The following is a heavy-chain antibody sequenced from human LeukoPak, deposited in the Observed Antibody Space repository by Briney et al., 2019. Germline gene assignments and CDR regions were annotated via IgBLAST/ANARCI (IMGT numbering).Heavy chain of an antibody. CDR3: ARGSMVVVTAHHDY. CDR2: IIPILGIA. Sequence: SVKVSCKASGGTFSSYAISWVRQAPGQGLEWMGRIIPILGIANYAQKFQGRVTITADKSTSTAYMELSSLRSEDTAVYYCARGSMVVVTAHHDYWGQGTLVTVSS. J-gene: IGHJ4*02. CDR1: GGTFSSYA. V-gene: IGHV1-69*04. D-gene: IGHD2-21*02.